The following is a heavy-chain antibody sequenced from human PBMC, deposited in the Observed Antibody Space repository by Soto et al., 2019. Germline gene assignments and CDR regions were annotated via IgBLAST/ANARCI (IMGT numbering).Heavy chain of an antibody. V-gene: IGHV3-11*01. CDR1: GFTFSDYY. D-gene: IGHD2-15*01. Sequence: QVQLVESGGGLVKPGGSLRLSCAASGFTFSDYYMSWIRQAPGKGLEWVSYIGSSGSTIYYADSVKGRFTISRDNAKNSLYLQMNSLRAEDTAVYYCASPCSGGSCYSLAVFQHWGQGTLVTVSS. CDR2: IGSSGSTI. J-gene: IGHJ1*01. CDR3: ASPCSGGSCYSLAVFQH.